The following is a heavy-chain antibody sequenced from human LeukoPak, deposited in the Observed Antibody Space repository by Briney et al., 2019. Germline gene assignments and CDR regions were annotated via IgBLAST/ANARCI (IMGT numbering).Heavy chain of an antibody. CDR2: ISWDGGST. Sequence: PGGSLRLSCAASGFTFDDYAMHWVRHAPGKGLEWVSLISWDGGSTCYADSVKGRFTISRDNSKNSLYLQMNSLRAEDTALYYCAKDIRVSSPYPGYSYGGLGYWGQGTLVTVSS. CDR1: GFTFDDYA. D-gene: IGHD5-18*01. CDR3: AKDIRVSSPYPGYSYGGLGY. V-gene: IGHV3-43D*03. J-gene: IGHJ4*02.